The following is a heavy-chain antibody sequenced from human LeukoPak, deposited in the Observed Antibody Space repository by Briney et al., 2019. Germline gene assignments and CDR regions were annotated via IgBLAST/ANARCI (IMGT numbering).Heavy chain of an antibody. Sequence: SETLSLTCTVSGYSINNGYYWGWIRQPPGKGLEWIGSIYHSGGTYYKPSLKSRVTISVDTSKSQFSLKLNSVTAADTAVYYCARVTGYQLLLSWGQGTLVTVSS. CDR3: ARVTGYQLLLS. CDR1: GYSINNGYY. J-gene: IGHJ4*02. D-gene: IGHD2-2*01. CDR2: IYHSGGT. V-gene: IGHV4-38-2*02.